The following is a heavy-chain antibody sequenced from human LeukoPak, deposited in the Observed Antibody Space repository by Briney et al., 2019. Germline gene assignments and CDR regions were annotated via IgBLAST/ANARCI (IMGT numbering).Heavy chain of an antibody. V-gene: IGHV3-9*01. Sequence: GRSLRLSCAASGFTFDDYAMHWVRQAPGKGLEWVSGISWNSRSVGYADSVKGRFTISRDNAKNSLYLQMNSLRAEDTAVYYCAKLRYSSSSYFDYWGQGTLVTVSS. CDR3: AKLRYSSSSYFDY. J-gene: IGHJ4*02. CDR1: GFTFDDYA. D-gene: IGHD6-6*01. CDR2: ISWNSRSV.